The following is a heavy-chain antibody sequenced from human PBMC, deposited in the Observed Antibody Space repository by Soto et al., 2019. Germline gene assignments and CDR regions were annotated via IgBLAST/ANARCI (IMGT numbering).Heavy chain of an antibody. J-gene: IGHJ5*02. CDR2: IYHSGST. CDR3: ARETTPGWFDP. D-gene: IGHD1-1*01. CDR1: GGSISSYY. Sequence: SETLSLTCTVSGGSISSYYWSWIRQPPGKGLEWIGYIYHSGSTNYNPSLKSRVTISVDRSKNQFSLKLSSVTAADTAVYYCARETTPGWFDPWGQGTLVTVSS. V-gene: IGHV4-59*12.